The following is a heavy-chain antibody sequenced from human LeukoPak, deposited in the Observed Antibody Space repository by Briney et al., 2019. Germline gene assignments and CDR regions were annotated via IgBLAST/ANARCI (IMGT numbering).Heavy chain of an antibody. Sequence: PGSSLRLSCAASGFTFSNYDMQWVRQAPGKGLEWVAVISYDGTNKYYADSVKGRFTISSDNSKSTLYLQMNSLRAEDTAVYYCAKESDFVYGAQGTLVTVSS. CDR1: GFTFSNYD. D-gene: IGHD3-3*01. V-gene: IGHV3-30*18. CDR3: AKESDFVY. CDR2: ISYDGTNK. J-gene: IGHJ4*02.